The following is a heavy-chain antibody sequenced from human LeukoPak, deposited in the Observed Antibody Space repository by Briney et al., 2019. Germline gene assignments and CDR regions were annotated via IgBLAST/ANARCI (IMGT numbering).Heavy chain of an antibody. CDR2: ISGSGGSL. D-gene: IGHD4-17*01. CDR1: GFTFSKYA. Sequence: PGGSLRLSCAASGFTFSKYAMSWVRQAPGKGLEWVSAISGSGGSLYHADSVKGRFTVSRDNSKNTLYLQMNSLRAEDTATYYCAKGLSMTSLGIDYWGQGTLVTVSS. CDR3: AKGLSMTSLGIDY. V-gene: IGHV3-23*01. J-gene: IGHJ4*02.